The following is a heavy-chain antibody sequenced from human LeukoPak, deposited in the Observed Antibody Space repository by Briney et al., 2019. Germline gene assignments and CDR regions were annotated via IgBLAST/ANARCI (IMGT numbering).Heavy chain of an antibody. J-gene: IGHJ4*02. Sequence: PSETLSLTCTVSGGSISSYYWSWIRQPAGKGLEWIGRIYTSGSTNYNPSLKSRVTISVDTSKNQFSLKLSSVTAADTAVYYCARGIAAAGDPSPIDYWGQGTLVTVSS. CDR2: IYTSGST. CDR1: GGSISSYY. V-gene: IGHV4-4*07. D-gene: IGHD6-13*01. CDR3: ARGIAAAGDPSPIDY.